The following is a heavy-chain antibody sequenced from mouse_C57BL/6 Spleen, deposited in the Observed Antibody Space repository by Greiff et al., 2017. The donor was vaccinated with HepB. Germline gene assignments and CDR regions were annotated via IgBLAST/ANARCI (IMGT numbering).Heavy chain of an antibody. J-gene: IGHJ2*01. CDR1: GYAFSSSW. Sequence: QVQLKQSGPELVKPGASVKISCKASGYAFSSSWMNWVKQRPGKGLEWIGRIYPGDGDTNYNGKFKGKATLTADKSSSTAYMQLSSLTSEDSAVYFCARAGFTTGWNYFDYWGQGTTLTVSS. V-gene: IGHV1-82*01. CDR3: ARAGFTTGWNYFDY. CDR2: IYPGDGDT. D-gene: IGHD1-1*01.